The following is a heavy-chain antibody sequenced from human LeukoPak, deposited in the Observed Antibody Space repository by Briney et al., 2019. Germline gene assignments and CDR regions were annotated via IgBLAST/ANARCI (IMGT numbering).Heavy chain of an antibody. V-gene: IGHV3-23*01. CDR1: GFTFSSYA. J-gene: IGHJ6*02. CDR3: AKDKGWGYSSYDYYGMDV. D-gene: IGHD1-26*01. Sequence: GGSLRLSCAASGFTFSSYAMSWVRQAPGKGLEWVSGISGSGGSTYYADSVKGRFTISRDISKNTLYVQMNSLRAEDAAVYYCAKDKGWGYSSYDYYGMDVWGQGATVTVSS. CDR2: ISGSGGST.